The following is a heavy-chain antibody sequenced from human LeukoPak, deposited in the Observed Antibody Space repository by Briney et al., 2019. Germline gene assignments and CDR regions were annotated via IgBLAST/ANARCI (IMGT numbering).Heavy chain of an antibody. J-gene: IGHJ5*02. CDR2: TYSRSRWYH. CDR3: ARGISRFNWFDT. V-gene: IGHV6-1*01. Sequence: PSQTLSLTCAISGDSVSGNTTAWNWIRQSPSRGLEWLGRTYSRSRWYHDYAVSVTSRISISADTSKNQFSLQLISVTSDDTAIYFCARGISRFNWFDTWGQGTLVTVSS. CDR1: GDSVSGNTTA. D-gene: IGHD3-10*01.